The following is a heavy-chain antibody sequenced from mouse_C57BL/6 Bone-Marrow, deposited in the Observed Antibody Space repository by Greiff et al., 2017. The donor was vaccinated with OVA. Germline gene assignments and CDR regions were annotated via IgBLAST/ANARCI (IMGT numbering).Heavy chain of an antibody. CDR3: ARSHYGYYFDY. CDR1: GYAFSSSW. J-gene: IGHJ2*01. CDR2: IYPGDGDT. D-gene: IGHD1-1*01. Sequence: QVQLQQSGPELVKPGASVKISCKASGYAFSSSWMNWVKQRPGKGLEWIGRIYPGDGDTNYNGKFKGKATLTADKSSSTAYMQLSSLTSEDSAVYFCARSHYGYYFDYWGQGTTLTVSS. V-gene: IGHV1-82*01.